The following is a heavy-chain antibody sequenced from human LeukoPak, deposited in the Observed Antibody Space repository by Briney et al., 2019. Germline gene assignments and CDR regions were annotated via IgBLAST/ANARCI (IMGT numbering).Heavy chain of an antibody. CDR3: ATSDWFDP. CDR2: IKNDGTAA. Sequence: GGSLRLSCATSGFTFSNYWMCWLRQAPGKGLVWVSRIKNDGTAATYAESVKGRFTVSRDNARNTLYLQMNSLRVDETAVYYCATSDWFDPWGRGILVTVSS. V-gene: IGHV3-74*01. CDR1: GFTFSNYW. J-gene: IGHJ5*02.